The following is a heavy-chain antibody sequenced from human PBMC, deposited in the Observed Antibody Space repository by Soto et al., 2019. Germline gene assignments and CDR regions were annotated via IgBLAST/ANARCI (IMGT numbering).Heavy chain of an antibody. D-gene: IGHD6-13*01. Sequence: GGSLKISCQGSGYSFIDYWIGWVRQVPGKGLEWMGVIYPGDSDTRYSPSFQGQVTISADKSISTAYLQWSSLKASDTAMYYCARTAAAGKYYYGMDVWGQGTTVTVSS. CDR1: GYSFIDYW. V-gene: IGHV5-51*01. CDR2: IYPGDSDT. CDR3: ARTAAAGKYYYGMDV. J-gene: IGHJ6*02.